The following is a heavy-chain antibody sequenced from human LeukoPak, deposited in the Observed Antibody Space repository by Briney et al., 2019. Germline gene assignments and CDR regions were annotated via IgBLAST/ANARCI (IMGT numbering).Heavy chain of an antibody. J-gene: IGHJ4*02. CDR2: ISGRGGST. D-gene: IGHD5-18*01. V-gene: IGHV3-23*01. CDR3: ARTAGDTAMVNPHFVYFDY. Sequence: GGSLRLSCAASGFTFSSYAMSWVRPAPGKGLEWGSAISGRGGSTYYADSVEGRLTISRDNTKNTLSLQMNGLRAEDTAVYFCARTAGDTAMVNPHFVYFDYLGQGALVTVSS. CDR1: GFTFSSYA.